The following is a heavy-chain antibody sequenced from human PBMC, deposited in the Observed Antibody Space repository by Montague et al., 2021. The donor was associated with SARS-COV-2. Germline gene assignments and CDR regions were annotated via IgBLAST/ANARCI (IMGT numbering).Heavy chain of an antibody. D-gene: IGHD2-15*01. CDR2: IKQDGSEK. CDR3: FVVLTPYYYGMDV. J-gene: IGHJ6*02. Sequence: SLRLSCAASGFTFSSYWMSWVRQAPGKGLEWVANIKQDGSEKYYVDSVKGRFTISRDNAKNSLYLQMNSLSAEDTAVYYCFVVLTPYYYGMDVWGQGTTVTVSS. CDR1: GFTFSSYW. V-gene: IGHV3-7*01.